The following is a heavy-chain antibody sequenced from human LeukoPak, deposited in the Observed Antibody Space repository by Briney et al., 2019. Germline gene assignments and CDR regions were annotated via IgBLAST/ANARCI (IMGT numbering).Heavy chain of an antibody. Sequence: GGSLILSCAASGFRFSGYAMHWARQAPGKGLEWVAIIRNDGSVKYYVDSAKGRFTISRDNSENTLYLQMDSLRTEDTAVYFCARGSGSGSFLIDSWGQGTLVTVSS. CDR1: GFRFSGYA. J-gene: IGHJ4*02. V-gene: IGHV3-30*04. D-gene: IGHD3-10*01. CDR2: IRNDGSVK. CDR3: ARGSGSGSFLIDS.